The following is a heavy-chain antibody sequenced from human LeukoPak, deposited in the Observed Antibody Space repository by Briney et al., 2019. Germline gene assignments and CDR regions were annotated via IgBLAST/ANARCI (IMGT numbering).Heavy chain of an antibody. V-gene: IGHV4-4*07. Sequence: SETLSLTCTVSGGSISSYYWSWIRQPAGKGLEWIGRIYTSGSTNYNPSLKSRVTMSVDTSKNQFSLKLSSVTAADTAVYYCAREALQDPGIAVAAEWFDPWGQGTLVTVSS. CDR2: IYTSGST. D-gene: IGHD6-19*01. CDR1: GGSISSYY. J-gene: IGHJ5*02. CDR3: AREALQDPGIAVAAEWFDP.